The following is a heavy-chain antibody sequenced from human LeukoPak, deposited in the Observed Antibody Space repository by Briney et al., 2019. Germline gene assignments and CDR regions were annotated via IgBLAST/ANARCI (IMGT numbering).Heavy chain of an antibody. V-gene: IGHV4-4*07. CDR3: AREYSSSSGKALDF. J-gene: IGHJ4*02. D-gene: IGHD6-6*01. Sequence: SETLSLTCTVSSGSLGSYYWNWLRQPAGKGLEWIGHIYTSGSTNYNPSLKSRVTMSVDTSKNQFSLKLNSVTAADTAFYYCAREYSSSSGKALDFWGQGTLVTVSS. CDR1: SGSLGSYY. CDR2: IYTSGST.